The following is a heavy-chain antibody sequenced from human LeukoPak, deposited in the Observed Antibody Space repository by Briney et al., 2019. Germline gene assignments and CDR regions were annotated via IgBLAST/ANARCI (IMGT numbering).Heavy chain of an antibody. CDR3: AREFGSRGSSAPRYGMDV. Sequence: PSETLSLTCAVYGGSFSGYYWSWIRQPPGKGLEWIGEINHSGSTNYNPSLKSRVTISVDTSKNQFSLKLSSVTAADTAVYYCAREFGSRGSSAPRYGMDVWGQGTTVTVSS. V-gene: IGHV4-34*09. D-gene: IGHD6-6*01. CDR2: INHSGST. J-gene: IGHJ6*02. CDR1: GGSFSGYY.